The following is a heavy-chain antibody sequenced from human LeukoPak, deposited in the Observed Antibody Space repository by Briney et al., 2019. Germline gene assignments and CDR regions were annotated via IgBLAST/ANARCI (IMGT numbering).Heavy chain of an antibody. CDR3: AIITFGGVIVLDY. J-gene: IGHJ4*02. CDR2: INPNSGGT. Sequence: ASVKVSCKASGYTFTGYYMHWVRQAPGQGLEWMGRINPNSGGTNYAQKFQGRGTMTRDTSISTAYMELSRLRSDDTAVYYCAIITFGGVIVLDYWGQGTLVTVSS. CDR1: GYTFTGYY. D-gene: IGHD3-16*02. V-gene: IGHV1-2*06.